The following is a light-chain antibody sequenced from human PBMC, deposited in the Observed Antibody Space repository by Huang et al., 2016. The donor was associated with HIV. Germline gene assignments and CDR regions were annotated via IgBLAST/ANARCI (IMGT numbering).Light chain of an antibody. CDR2: GAS. Sequence: EIVLTQSPGTLSLSPGERATLSCRASQSVSSSYLAWYQQKPGQAPRLLMYGASSRATGIPDRFSGSGSGTDCTLTISRLEPEDFAVYYCQQYGSSPLTFGGGTKVEIK. V-gene: IGKV3-20*01. CDR3: QQYGSSPLT. CDR1: QSVSSSY. J-gene: IGKJ4*01.